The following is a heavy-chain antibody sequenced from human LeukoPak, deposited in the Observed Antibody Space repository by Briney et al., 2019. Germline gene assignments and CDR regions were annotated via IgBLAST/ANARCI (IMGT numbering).Heavy chain of an antibody. V-gene: IGHV4-39*07. Sequence: PLETLSLTCTVSAGSFSSSSYFWGWIRQPPGKGLEWIGNIYYTGSTYYNPSLKSRVTISVDTSKNQFSLKLSSVTAADTAVYYCATSGGPINWFDHWGQGTLVTVSS. CDR1: AGSFSSSSYF. D-gene: IGHD2-15*01. CDR2: IYYTGST. CDR3: ATSGGPINWFDH. J-gene: IGHJ5*02.